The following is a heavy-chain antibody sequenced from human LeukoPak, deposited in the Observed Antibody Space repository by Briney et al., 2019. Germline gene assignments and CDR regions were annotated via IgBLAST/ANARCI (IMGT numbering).Heavy chain of an antibody. D-gene: IGHD1-26*01. CDR2: INTDGSST. CDR1: GFTFSNYW. Sequence: PGGSLRLSCAASGFTFSNYWMHWVRQAPGKGLVWVSRINTDGSSTSYVDSVKGRFTISRDNAKNTLYLQMNSLRAEDTAVYYCARVGSGSYYPFGYWGQGTLVTVSS. V-gene: IGHV3-74*01. CDR3: ARVGSGSYYPFGY. J-gene: IGHJ4*02.